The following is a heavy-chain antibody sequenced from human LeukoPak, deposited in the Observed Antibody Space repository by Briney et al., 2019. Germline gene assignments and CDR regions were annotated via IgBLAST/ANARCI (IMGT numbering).Heavy chain of an antibody. CDR3: ARVYCSSTTCYQFDH. J-gene: IGHJ4*02. Sequence: ASVKVSCKASGYTYTRYYMHWVRQAPGQGLEWMGIINPSGGSTSYAQKFQGRVTMTSDTSTSTVYMELSSLRSEDTAVYYCARVYCSSTTCYQFDHWGQGTLVTVSS. D-gene: IGHD2-2*01. V-gene: IGHV1-46*01. CDR2: INPSGGST. CDR1: GYTYTRYY.